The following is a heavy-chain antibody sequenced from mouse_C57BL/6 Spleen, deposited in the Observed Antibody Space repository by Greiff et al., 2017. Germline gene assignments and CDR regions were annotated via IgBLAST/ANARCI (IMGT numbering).Heavy chain of an antibody. Sequence: QVQLQQSGAELVKPGASVKLSCKASGYTFTEYTIHWVKQRSGQGLEWIGWFYPGSGSIKYNEKFKDKATLTADKSSSTVYMELSRLTSEDSAVYFCARNEEEDYGNFDYYAMDYWGQGTSVTVSS. V-gene: IGHV1-62-2*01. CDR1: GYTFTEYT. J-gene: IGHJ4*01. CDR3: ARNEEEDYGNFDYYAMDY. D-gene: IGHD2-1*01. CDR2: FYPGSGSI.